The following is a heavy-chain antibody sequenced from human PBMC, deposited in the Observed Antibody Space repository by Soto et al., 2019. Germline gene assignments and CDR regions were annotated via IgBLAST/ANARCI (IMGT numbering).Heavy chain of an antibody. CDR2: ISSSSSYI. J-gene: IGHJ4*02. Sequence: PGGSLRLSCAASGFTFSSYSMNWVRQAPGKGLEWVSSISSSSSYIYYADSVKGRFTISRDNAKNSLYLQMNSLRAEDTAVYYCARGAFSMATVTTRPRIDYWGQGTLVTVSS. V-gene: IGHV3-21*01. CDR3: ARGAFSMATVTTRPRIDY. CDR1: GFTFSSYS. D-gene: IGHD4-17*01.